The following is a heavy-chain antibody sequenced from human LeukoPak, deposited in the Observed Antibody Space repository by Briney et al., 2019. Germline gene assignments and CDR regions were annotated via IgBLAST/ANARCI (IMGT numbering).Heavy chain of an antibody. CDR3: ARMEGLYSGSYNFDY. CDR1: GYTLTELS. D-gene: IGHD1-26*01. Sequence: ASVKVSCKVSGYTLTELSMHWVRQAPGKGLEWMGGFDPEDGETIYAQKFQGRATMTTDTSTSTAYMELRSLRSDDTAVYYCARMEGLYSGSYNFDYWGQGTLVTVSS. CDR2: FDPEDGET. V-gene: IGHV1-24*01. J-gene: IGHJ4*02.